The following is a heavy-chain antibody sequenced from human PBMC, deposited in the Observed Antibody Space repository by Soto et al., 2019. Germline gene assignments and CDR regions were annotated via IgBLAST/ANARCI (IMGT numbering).Heavy chain of an antibody. D-gene: IGHD6-13*01. V-gene: IGHV4-34*01. J-gene: IGHJ6*02. CDR1: GGSFSGYY. Sequence: SETLSLTCAVYGGSFSGYYWSWIRQPPGKGLEWIGEINHSGSTNYNPSLKSRVTISVDTSKNQFSLKLSSVTAADTAAYYCARLGFEQQLALFDYGMDVWGQGTTVTVSS. CDR3: ARLGFEQQLALFDYGMDV. CDR2: INHSGST.